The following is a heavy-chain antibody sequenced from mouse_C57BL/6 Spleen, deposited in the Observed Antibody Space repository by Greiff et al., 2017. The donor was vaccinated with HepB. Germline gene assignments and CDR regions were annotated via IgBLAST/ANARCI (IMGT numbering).Heavy chain of an antibody. D-gene: IGHD5-5*01. CDR3: ARNGGLPTFDWYFDV. CDR2: IWTGGGT. J-gene: IGHJ1*03. CDR1: GFSLTSYA. Sequence: VKVVESGPGLVAPSQSLSITCTVSGFSLTSYAISWVRQPPGKGLEWLGVIWTGGGTNYNSALKSRLSISKDNSKSQVFLKMNSLQTDDTARYYCARNGGLPTFDWYFDVWGTGTTVTVSS. V-gene: IGHV2-9-1*01.